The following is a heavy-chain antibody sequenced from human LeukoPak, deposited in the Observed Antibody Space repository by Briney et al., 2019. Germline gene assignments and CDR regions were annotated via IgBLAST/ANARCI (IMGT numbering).Heavy chain of an antibody. V-gene: IGHV3-30*02. D-gene: IGHD3-22*01. CDR3: GKHDSISDY. J-gene: IGHJ4*02. CDR2: IRPDGSDK. CDR1: GFIFSTYG. Sequence: PGGSLRLSCAASGFIFSTYGMHWVRQAPGNGLEWVAFIRPDGSDKSYAGSVKGRFTISRDNSKNTLYLQMNTLRPDDTAVYYCGKHDSISDYWGQGTLVTVSS.